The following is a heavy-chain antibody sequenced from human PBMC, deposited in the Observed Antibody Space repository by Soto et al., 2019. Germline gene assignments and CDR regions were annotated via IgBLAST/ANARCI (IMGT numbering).Heavy chain of an antibody. J-gene: IGHJ5*02. V-gene: IGHV4-59*08. CDR3: ATRIAHKEPSSSRPTSPWLDP. CDR2: IYYSGST. CDR1: GGSISSYY. Sequence: PSETLSLTCTVSGGSISSYYWSWIRQPPGKGLEWIGYIYYSGSTNYNPSLKSRVTISVDTSKNQFSLKLSSVTAADTAMYYCATRIAHKEPSSSRPTSPWLDPWGQGTLVTVSS. D-gene: IGHD1-1*01.